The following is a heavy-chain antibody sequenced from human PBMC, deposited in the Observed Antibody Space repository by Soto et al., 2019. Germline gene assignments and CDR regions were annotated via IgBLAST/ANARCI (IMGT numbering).Heavy chain of an antibody. D-gene: IGHD3-3*01. Sequence: ASVKVSCTASGYTFTSSAICWVRQAPGQGLEWMGWISAYNGNTNYAQKLQGRVTMTTDTSTSTAYMELRSLRSDDTAVYYCARDKRFLEWPHDAFDIWGQGTMVTVSS. J-gene: IGHJ3*02. CDR3: ARDKRFLEWPHDAFDI. CDR1: GYTFTSSA. V-gene: IGHV1-18*01. CDR2: ISAYNGNT.